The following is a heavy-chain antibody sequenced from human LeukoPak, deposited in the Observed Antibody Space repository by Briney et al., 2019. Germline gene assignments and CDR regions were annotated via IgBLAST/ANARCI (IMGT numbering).Heavy chain of an antibody. CDR2: IEQDGSVE. J-gene: IGHJ4*02. Sequence: GSLRLSCAASGFTFSSYWMSWVRQAPGKGLEWVANIEQDGSVEYYVVSVKGRFTISRDNAKESLYLQMNSLRAEDTAVYYCARIGYSSSSFDFWGQGTLVTVSS. D-gene: IGHD6-6*01. V-gene: IGHV3-7*05. CDR3: ARIGYSSSSFDF. CDR1: GFTFSSYW.